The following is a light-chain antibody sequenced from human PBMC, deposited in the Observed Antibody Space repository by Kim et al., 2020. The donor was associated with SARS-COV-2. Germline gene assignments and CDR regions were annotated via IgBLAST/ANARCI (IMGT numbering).Light chain of an antibody. CDR2: DVN. V-gene: IGLV2-14*03. CDR3: SSFTTRSTLV. CDR1: SSTIGSYNY. Sequence: GQSITISCPETSSTIGSYNYVAWHQQHPGKAPKLMIYDVNKRPSGISSRFSGSKSGSAASLTISGLQAEDEADYYCSSFTTRSTLVFGGGTQLTVL. J-gene: IGLJ3*02.